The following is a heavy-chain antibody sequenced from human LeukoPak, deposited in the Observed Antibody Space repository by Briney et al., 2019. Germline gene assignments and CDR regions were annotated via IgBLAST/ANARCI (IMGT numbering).Heavy chain of an antibody. V-gene: IGHV1-2*02. Sequence: ASMKVSCKTSGYNLTAYHMHWVRQAPGQGLEWLGWINPGTGTTSLAQKFQGRVTMTRDTSISTAYMELSRLRSDDTAVYYCARDERYDSSGYPFDYWGQGTLVTVSS. J-gene: IGHJ4*02. CDR3: ARDERYDSSGYPFDY. CDR2: INPGTGTT. CDR1: GYNLTAYH. D-gene: IGHD3-22*01.